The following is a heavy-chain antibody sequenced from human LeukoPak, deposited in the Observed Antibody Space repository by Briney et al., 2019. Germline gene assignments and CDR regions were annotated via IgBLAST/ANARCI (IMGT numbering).Heavy chain of an antibody. CDR3: ARNKIVATAAEYWYFDL. D-gene: IGHD5-12*01. Sequence: GRSLRLSCAASGFTFSSYWMSCVRQAPGKGLEWVANIKQDGSEKYYVDSVKGRFTISRDNAKNSLYLQMNSLRAEDTAVYYCARNKIVATAAEYWYFDLWGRGTLVTVSS. V-gene: IGHV3-7*01. CDR2: IKQDGSEK. CDR1: GFTFSSYW. J-gene: IGHJ2*01.